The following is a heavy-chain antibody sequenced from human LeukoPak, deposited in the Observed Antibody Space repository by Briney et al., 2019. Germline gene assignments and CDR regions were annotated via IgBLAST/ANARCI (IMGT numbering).Heavy chain of an antibody. CDR3: ARLNIAMVTFDY. V-gene: IGHV4-34*01. Sequence: SETLSLTCAVYGGSFSGYYWSWIRQPPGKGLEWIGEINHSGSTNYNPSLKSRVTISVDTSKNQFSLKLSSVTAADTAVYYCARLNIAMVTFDYWGQGTLVTVSS. CDR2: INHSGST. CDR1: GGSFSGYY. J-gene: IGHJ4*02. D-gene: IGHD5-18*01.